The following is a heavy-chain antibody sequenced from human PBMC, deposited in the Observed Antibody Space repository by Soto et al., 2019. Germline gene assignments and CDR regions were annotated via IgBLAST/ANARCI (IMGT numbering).Heavy chain of an antibody. Sequence: HVQRVQSGAEVKKPGASVKVSCKASGYTFTSYAMHWVRQAPGQRLEWMGWINAGNGNTKYSQKFQGRVTITRDTTERTAYMELSSLRSEDTAVYYCARGGSLYWYFDLWGGGTLVTVSS. CDR2: INAGNGNT. J-gene: IGHJ2*01. D-gene: IGHD1-26*01. CDR3: ARGGSLYWYFDL. V-gene: IGHV1-3*01. CDR1: GYTFTSYA.